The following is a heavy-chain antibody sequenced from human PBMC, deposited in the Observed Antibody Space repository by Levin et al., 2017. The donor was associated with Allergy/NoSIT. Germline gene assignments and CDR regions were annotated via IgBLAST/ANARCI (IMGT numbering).Heavy chain of an antibody. Sequence: ASVKVSCKASGYIFTSFGIHWVRQAPGQGLEWLGWISAYNGYSNFAQNFQDRVTMTTDTSASTAYMDRRSLRSDDTAVYYCARGRLRQPIDYWGQGSLVTVSS. CDR1: GYIFTSFG. V-gene: IGHV1-18*01. D-gene: IGHD6-13*01. CDR3: ARGRLRQPIDY. CDR2: ISAYNGYS. J-gene: IGHJ4*02.